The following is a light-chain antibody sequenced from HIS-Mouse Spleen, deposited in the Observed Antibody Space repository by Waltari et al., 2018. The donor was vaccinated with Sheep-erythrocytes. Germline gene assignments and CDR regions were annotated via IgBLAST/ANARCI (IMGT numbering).Light chain of an antibody. V-gene: IGLV2-11*01. CDR3: CSYAGSYNHV. CDR2: DVS. CDR1: SSDVGGYNY. J-gene: IGLJ1*01. Sequence: QSALTQPRSVSGSPGQSVTISCTGTSSDVGGYNYVSWYQQHPGKAPKLSIYDVSKRPYGVPARFSGSKSGNTASLTISGLQAEDEADYYCCSYAGSYNHVFATGTKVTVL.